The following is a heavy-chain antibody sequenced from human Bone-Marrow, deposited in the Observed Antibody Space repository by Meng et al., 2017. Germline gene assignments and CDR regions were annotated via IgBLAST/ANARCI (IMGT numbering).Heavy chain of an antibody. D-gene: IGHD3-10*01. V-gene: IGHV3-23*01. CDR1: GFTFSSYA. CDR2: ISGSGGST. Sequence: GESLKISCAASGFTFSSYAMSWVRQAPGKGLEWVSAISGSGGSTYYADSVKGRFTISRDNSKNTLYLQMNSLRAEDTAVYYFEKDLGNFMYYYGSGSYYIGASYYYGMDVWGQGTTVTVSS. J-gene: IGHJ6*02. CDR3: EKDLGNFMYYYGSGSYYIGASYYYGMDV.